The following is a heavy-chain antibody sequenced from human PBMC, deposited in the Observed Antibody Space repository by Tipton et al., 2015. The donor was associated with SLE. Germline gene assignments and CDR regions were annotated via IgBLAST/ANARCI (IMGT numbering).Heavy chain of an antibody. CDR1: GFTFRNFG. CDR3: VRDGMQVGDY. Sequence: SLRLSCAASGFTFRNFGMHWVRQAPGKGPEWVAVIWYDGSNIYYADSVKGRFTISRDNSRNTLYLQMNSLRVEDTAVYYCVRDGMQVGDYWGQGTLVTVSS. CDR2: IWYDGSNI. V-gene: IGHV3-33*01. D-gene: IGHD2-2*01. J-gene: IGHJ4*02.